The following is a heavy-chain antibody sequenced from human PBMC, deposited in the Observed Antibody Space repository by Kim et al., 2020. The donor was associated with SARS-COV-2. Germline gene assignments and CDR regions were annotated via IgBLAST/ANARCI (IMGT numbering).Heavy chain of an antibody. Sequence: GGSLRLSCAASGFTFSSYGMHWVRQAPGKGLEWVAVIWYDGSNKYYADSVKGRFTISRDNSKNTLYLQMNSLRAEDTAVYYCARAHITMIVVSYVMDVWGQGTTSTVSS. J-gene: IGHJ6*02. CDR3: ARAHITMIVVSYVMDV. CDR2: IWYDGSNK. CDR1: GFTFSSYG. D-gene: IGHD3-22*01. V-gene: IGHV3-33*01.